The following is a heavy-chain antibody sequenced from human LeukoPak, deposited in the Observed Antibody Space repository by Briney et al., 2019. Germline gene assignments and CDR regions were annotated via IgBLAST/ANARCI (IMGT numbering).Heavy chain of an antibody. D-gene: IGHD3-10*01. J-gene: IGHJ4*02. V-gene: IGHV4-34*01. CDR1: GGSFSGYY. Sequence: PSETLSLTCAVYGGSFSGYYWSWIRQPPGKGLEWIGEINHSGSTNYNPSLKSRVTISVDTSKNQFSLKLSSVTAADTAVYYCARRRGVPLSYFDYWGQGTLVTVSS. CDR3: ARRRGVPLSYFDY. CDR2: INHSGST.